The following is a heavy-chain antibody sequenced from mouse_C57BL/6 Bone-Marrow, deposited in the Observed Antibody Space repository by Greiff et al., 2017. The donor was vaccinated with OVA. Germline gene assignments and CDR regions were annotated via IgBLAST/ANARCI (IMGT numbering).Heavy chain of an antibody. D-gene: IGHD2-5*01. CDR2: ISSGGSYT. J-gene: IGHJ2*01. V-gene: IGHV5-6*01. CDR3: ARHPYSNNTKGYYFDY. Sequence: EVKLMESGGDLVKPGGSLKLSCAASGFTFSSYGMSWVRQTPDKRLEWVATISSGGSYTYYPDSVKGRFTISRDNAKNTLYLQMSSLKSEDTAMYYCARHPYSNNTKGYYFDYWGQGTTLTVSS. CDR1: GFTFSSYG.